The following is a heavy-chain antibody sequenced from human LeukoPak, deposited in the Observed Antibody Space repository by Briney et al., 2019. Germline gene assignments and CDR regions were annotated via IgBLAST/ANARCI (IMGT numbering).Heavy chain of an antibody. CDR3: ARSHSSGWYLGWFDP. V-gene: IGHV4-59*13. CDR1: GGSMSSYY. CDR2: IHHNGIT. J-gene: IGHJ5*01. D-gene: IGHD6-19*01. Sequence: SGTLSLTCSVSGGSMSSYYFNWIRQPPGKGLEWIGSIHHNGITNYNPSLTNRVTISLDTSMDQFSLKLTSLAAADTAVYYCARSHSSGWYLGWFDPWGQGTLVTVSS.